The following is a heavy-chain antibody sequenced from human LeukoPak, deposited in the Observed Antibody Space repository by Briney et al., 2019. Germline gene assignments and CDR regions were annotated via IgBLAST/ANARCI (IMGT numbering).Heavy chain of an antibody. CDR3: ASPKTAMVEYYFDY. CDR1: GYTFTGYY. V-gene: IGHV1-2*02. J-gene: IGHJ4*02. CDR2: INPNSGGT. D-gene: IGHD5-18*01. Sequence: ASVKVSCKASGYTFTGYYMHSVRQAPGQRLEWMGWINPNSGGTNYAQKFQGRVTMTRDTSISTAYMELSRLRSDDTAVYYCASPKTAMVEYYFDYWGQGTLVTVSS.